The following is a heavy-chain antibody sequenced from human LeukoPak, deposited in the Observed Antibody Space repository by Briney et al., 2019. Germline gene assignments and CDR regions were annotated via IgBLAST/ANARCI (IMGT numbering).Heavy chain of an antibody. CDR1: GFTFSTYA. CDR2: ISGSGDTT. CDR3: ARGRLPRYYFDY. Sequence: PGGSLRLSCAASGFTFSTYAISWVRQAPGKGLEWVSGISGSGDTTYHADSVKGRFTISRDNSKNILYLQMNSLRAEDTALYYCARGRLPRYYFDYWGQGTLVTVSS. J-gene: IGHJ4*02. D-gene: IGHD3-9*01. V-gene: IGHV3-23*01.